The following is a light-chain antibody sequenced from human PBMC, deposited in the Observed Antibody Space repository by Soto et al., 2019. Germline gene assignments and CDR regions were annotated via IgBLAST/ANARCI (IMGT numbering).Light chain of an antibody. J-gene: IGKJ1*01. CDR1: QDIKKF. V-gene: IGKV1-27*01. CDR2: AAS. CDR3: QKYDRAPAT. Sequence: DIQMTQSPSSLSASLGDSVTITCRASQDIKKFLAWYQQRPGDVPKVLIYAASSLRPGVPTRFSGNGSGTDFTFTINSLQPEDVATYYCQKYDRAPATFGQGTKVDVK.